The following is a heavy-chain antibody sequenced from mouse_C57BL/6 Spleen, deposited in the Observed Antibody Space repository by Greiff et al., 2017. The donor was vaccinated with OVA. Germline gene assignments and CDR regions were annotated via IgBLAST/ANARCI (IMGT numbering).Heavy chain of an antibody. CDR2: INPSSGYT. CDR1: GYTFTSYW. V-gene: IGHV1-7*01. D-gene: IGHD1-1*01. J-gene: IGHJ1*03. CDR3: ASGYYGSSPDV. Sequence: QVQLKESGAELAKPGASVKLSCKASGYTFTSYWMHWVKQRPGQGLEWIGYINPSSGYTKYNQKFKDKATLTADKSSSTAYMQLSSLTYEDSAVYYCASGYYGSSPDVWGTGTTVTVSS.